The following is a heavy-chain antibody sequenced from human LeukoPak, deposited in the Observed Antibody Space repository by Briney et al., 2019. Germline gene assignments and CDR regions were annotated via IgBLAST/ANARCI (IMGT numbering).Heavy chain of an antibody. CDR1: GGSISSYY. V-gene: IGHV4-4*07. J-gene: IGHJ6*02. D-gene: IGHD6-6*01. CDR2: IYTSGST. CDR3: ARDLGYSSSPDYYYGMDV. Sequence: PSETLSLTCTVSGGSISSYYWSWIRQPAGKGLEWIGRIYTSGSTNYNPSLKSRVTMSVDTSKNQFSLKLSSVTAADTAVYYCARDLGYSSSPDYYYGMDVWGQGTTVTVSS.